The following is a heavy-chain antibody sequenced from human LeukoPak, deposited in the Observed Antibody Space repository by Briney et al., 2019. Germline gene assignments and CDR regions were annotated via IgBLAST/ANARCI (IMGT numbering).Heavy chain of an antibody. CDR2: ISSSSSYI. D-gene: IGHD6-13*01. J-gene: IGHJ3*02. V-gene: IGHV3-21*01. CDR3: TRDLEYSSSWLGDNAFDI. Sequence: PGGSLRLSCAASGITFSSYSMNWVRQAPGKGLEWVSSISSSSSYIYYADSVKGRFTISRDNAKNSLYLQMNSLRAEDTAVYYCTRDLEYSSSWLGDNAFDIWGQGTMVTVSS. CDR1: GITFSSYS.